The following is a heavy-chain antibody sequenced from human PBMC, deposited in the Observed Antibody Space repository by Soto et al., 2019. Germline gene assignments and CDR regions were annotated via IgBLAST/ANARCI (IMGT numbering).Heavy chain of an antibody. CDR2: IHYSGTT. CDR1: GGSISSGGYY. D-gene: IGHD6-25*01. J-gene: IGHJ6*02. CDR3: ARIAATYYYYDMDV. V-gene: IGHV4-31*03. Sequence: SETLALAGTVSGGSISSGGYYGSWILQHPGKGLEWIGYIHYSGTTYYNPSLKSRLTMSVDSSKNQFSLKVYSVTAADTAIYYCARIAATYYYYDMDVWGQGTTVTVSS.